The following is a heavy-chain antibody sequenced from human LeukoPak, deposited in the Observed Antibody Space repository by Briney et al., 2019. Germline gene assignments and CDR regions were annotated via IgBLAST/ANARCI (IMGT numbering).Heavy chain of an antibody. V-gene: IGHV4-59*12. D-gene: IGHD2-2*01. Sequence: SETLSLTCTVSGGSISSYYWSWIRQPAGKGLEWIGYIYYSGSTNYNPSLKSRVTMSVDTSKNQFSLKLSSVTAADTAVYYCARDREVVPAAAPGWFDPWGQGTLVTVSS. CDR3: ARDREVVPAAAPGWFDP. CDR1: GGSISSYY. CDR2: IYYSGST. J-gene: IGHJ5*02.